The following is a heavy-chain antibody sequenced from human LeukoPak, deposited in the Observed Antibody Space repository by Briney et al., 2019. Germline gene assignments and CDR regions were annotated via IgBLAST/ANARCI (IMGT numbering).Heavy chain of an antibody. V-gene: IGHV4-61*02. Sequence: SETLSLTCTVSGGSISSGSFYWSWIRQPAGKGLEWIGRIYTSGSTNYNPSLKSRVTISVDTSKNQFSLKLSSVTAADTAVYYCARGGIAPRPGLDSWGQGTLVTVSS. J-gene: IGHJ4*02. CDR3: ARGGIAPRPGLDS. D-gene: IGHD6-6*01. CDR1: GGSISSGSFY. CDR2: IYTSGST.